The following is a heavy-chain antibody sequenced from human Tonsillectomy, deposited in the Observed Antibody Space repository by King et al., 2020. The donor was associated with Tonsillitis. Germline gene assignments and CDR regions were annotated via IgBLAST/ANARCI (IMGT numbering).Heavy chain of an antibody. V-gene: IGHV3-30*18. D-gene: IGHD6-13*01. CDR3: AKDIAPGYRDSDNYLDF. J-gene: IGHJ4*02. CDR2: ISFDGSNT. Sequence: VQLVESGGGVVQPGRSLRLSCAASGFTFSNYGMHWVRQAPGKGLEWVAVISFDGSNTYYADSVKGRFTISRDNSKNTLYLQMNSLRTDDTAVFYCAKDIAPGYRDSDNYLDFWGQGTLVTVSS. CDR1: GFTFSNYG.